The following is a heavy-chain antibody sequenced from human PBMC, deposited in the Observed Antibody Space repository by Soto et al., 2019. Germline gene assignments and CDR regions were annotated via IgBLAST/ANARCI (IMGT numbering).Heavy chain of an antibody. CDR1: GYTDPTYG. CDR2: ISPYNGKT. Sequence: QVQLVQSGAEVKKPGASVKVSCKASGYTDPTYGFNWVRQAPGQGLEWMGWISPYNGKTKFAQKVQGRVTLTTDTSTNTAYMELRSLRSDDTAVYYCARRYGDPSSAAGFDCWGQGTLVTVSS. J-gene: IGHJ4*02. CDR3: ARRYGDPSSAAGFDC. D-gene: IGHD4-17*01. V-gene: IGHV1-18*01.